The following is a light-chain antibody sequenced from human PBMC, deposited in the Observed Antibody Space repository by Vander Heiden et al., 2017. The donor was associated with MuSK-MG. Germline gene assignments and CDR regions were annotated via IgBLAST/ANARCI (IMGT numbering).Light chain of an antibody. Sequence: DIQMTQSPSSLSASVGDRVTITCRASQSISSYLNWYQQKPGKAPKLLIYAASSLQSGVPSRFSGSGSGTDFTLTMSRLQPEDFATYYCQQSESTPSTFRHGIKL. V-gene: IGKV1-39*01. CDR1: QSISSY. CDR3: QQSESTPST. J-gene: IGKJ3*01. CDR2: AAS.